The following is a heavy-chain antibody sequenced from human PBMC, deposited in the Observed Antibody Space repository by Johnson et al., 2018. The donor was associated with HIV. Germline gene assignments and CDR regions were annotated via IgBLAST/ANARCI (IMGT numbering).Heavy chain of an antibody. J-gene: IGHJ3*02. Sequence: QMLLVESGGGVVQPGRSLRLSCAASGFTFSSYAMHWVRQAPGKGLEWVAVISYDGSNKYYADSVKGRFTISRDNSKNTLYLQMNSLRAEDTAVYYCARAGSSSDDALDIWGQGTMVTVSS. CDR3: ARAGSSSDDALDI. CDR2: ISYDGSNK. CDR1: GFTFSSYA. V-gene: IGHV3-30*04. D-gene: IGHD6-6*01.